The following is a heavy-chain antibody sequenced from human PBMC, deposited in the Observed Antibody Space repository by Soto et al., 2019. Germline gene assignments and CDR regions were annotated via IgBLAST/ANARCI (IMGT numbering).Heavy chain of an antibody. CDR3: ARGGGYYGSGTYPFDY. J-gene: IGHJ4*02. CDR2: ISVYNYNT. D-gene: IGHD3-10*01. Sequence: QVQLEQSGAEVKKPGASVKVSFKSSGYIFSNYDIAWVREAPGQGMEWMGWISVYNYNTNYAEKLQGRVTMTRDISTSTAYMELRSLISDDTAVYYCARGGGYYGSGTYPFDYWGQGTLVTVSS. V-gene: IGHV1-18*01. CDR1: GYIFSNYD.